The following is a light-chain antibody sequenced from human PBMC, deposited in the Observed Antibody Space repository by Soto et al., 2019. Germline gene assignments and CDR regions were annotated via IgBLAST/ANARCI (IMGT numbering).Light chain of an antibody. CDR2: DAS. Sequence: EIVLTQSPATLSLSPGQRATLSCRASQTIKSSLAWYQQRPGRAPRLLIYDASNRATGIPARFSGSGSGTDFTLTISSVEPDDIAVYYCQQRSDWPLTFGGGNKVEIK. J-gene: IGKJ4*01. V-gene: IGKV3-11*01. CDR1: QTIKSS. CDR3: QQRSDWPLT.